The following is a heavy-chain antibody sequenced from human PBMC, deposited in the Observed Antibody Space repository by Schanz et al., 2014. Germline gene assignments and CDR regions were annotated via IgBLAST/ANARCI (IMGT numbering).Heavy chain of an antibody. Sequence: EVQLLESGGGLVQPGGSLRLSCAASGFTFSSYSMNWVRQAPGKGLEWISYITYNGGTIYYADSVKGRFTISRDSSKNTLFLQMNSLRTEDTAVYYCARDHTTESYYSAGPPIDYWGQGTLLTVSS. D-gene: IGHD1-26*01. J-gene: IGHJ4*02. V-gene: IGHV3-48*04. CDR1: GFTFSSYS. CDR2: ITYNGGTI. CDR3: ARDHTTESYYSAGPPIDY.